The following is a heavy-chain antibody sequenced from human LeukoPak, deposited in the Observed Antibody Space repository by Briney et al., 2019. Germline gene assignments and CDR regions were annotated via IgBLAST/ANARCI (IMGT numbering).Heavy chain of an antibody. J-gene: IGHJ4*02. CDR1: GYSFTSYW. V-gene: IGHV5-51*01. Sequence: GESLKISCKGSGYSFTSYWIGWVRQMPGKGLEWMGIIYPGDSDTRYSPSFQGQVTISADKPISTAYLQWSSLKASDTAMYYCARLGYYDSSGRGGDYFDYWGQGTLVTVSS. CDR3: ARLGYYDSSGRGGDYFDY. D-gene: IGHD3-22*01. CDR2: IYPGDSDT.